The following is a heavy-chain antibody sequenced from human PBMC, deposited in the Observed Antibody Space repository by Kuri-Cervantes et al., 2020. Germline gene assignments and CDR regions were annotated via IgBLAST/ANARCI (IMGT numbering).Heavy chain of an antibody. D-gene: IGHD1-14*01. CDR3: AKTGRTADAFDI. CDR2: ISGSGDFT. V-gene: IGHV3-23*01. J-gene: IGHJ3*02. Sequence: GESLKISCAVSGFRFSNYAMSWVRQAPGKGLEWVSGISGSGDFTYDADSVEGRFAISRDNSKNTLYLQMNSLRAEDTAVYYCAKTGRTADAFDIWGQGTMVTVSS. CDR1: GFRFSNYA.